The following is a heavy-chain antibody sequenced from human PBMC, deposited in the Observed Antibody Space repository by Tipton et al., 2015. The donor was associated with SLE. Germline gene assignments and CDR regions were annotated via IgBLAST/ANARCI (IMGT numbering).Heavy chain of an antibody. D-gene: IGHD1-14*01. V-gene: IGHV4-59*12. Sequence: TLSLTCYVTGVSISNYYWTWIRQSPGKGLEWIGEISHSDMTNYNPSLKSRVTISADRSMNQISLKLGFVTAADTAVYYCARASWYNGYFVMDVWGQGTTVTVSS. CDR3: ARASWYNGYFVMDV. CDR2: ISHSDMT. CDR1: GVSISNYY. J-gene: IGHJ6*02.